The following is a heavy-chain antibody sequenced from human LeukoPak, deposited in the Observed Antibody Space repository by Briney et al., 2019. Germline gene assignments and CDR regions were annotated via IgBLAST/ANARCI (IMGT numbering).Heavy chain of an antibody. CDR1: GFTFSSYG. CDR2: IRYDGSNK. D-gene: IGHD1-26*01. J-gene: IGHJ4*02. CDR3: AKEMGATNYFEY. Sequence: GGSLRLSCAASGFTFSSYGMHWVRQAPGKGLEWVAFIRYDGSNKFYADSVKGRFTISRDNSKNTLYLQMNSLRAEDTAVYYCAKEMGATNYFEYWGQGTLVTVSS. V-gene: IGHV3-30*02.